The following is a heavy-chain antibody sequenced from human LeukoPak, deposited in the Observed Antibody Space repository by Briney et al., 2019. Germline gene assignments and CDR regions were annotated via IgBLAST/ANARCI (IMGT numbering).Heavy chain of an antibody. V-gene: IGHV3-49*03. CDR3: TRGGYCSGGSCYYYYYYMNV. CDR2: IRSKAYGGTT. D-gene: IGHD2-15*01. J-gene: IGHJ6*03. CDR1: GFTFGDYA. Sequence: GGSLRLSCTASGFTFGDYAMSWFRQAPGKGLEWVGFIRSKAYGGTTEYAASVKGRFTISRDDSKSIAYLQMNSLKTEDTAVYYCTRGGYCSGGSCYYYYYYMNVWGKGTTVTVSS.